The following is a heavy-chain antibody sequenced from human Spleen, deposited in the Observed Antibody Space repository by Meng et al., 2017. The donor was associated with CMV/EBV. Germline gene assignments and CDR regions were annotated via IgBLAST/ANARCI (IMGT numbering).Heavy chain of an antibody. D-gene: IGHD7-27*01. V-gene: IGHV3-48*04. J-gene: IGHJ6*02. CDR2: ISSSGSTI. CDR3: ARENWDYGMDV. CDR1: GFTFSSYS. Sequence: GESLKISCAASGFTFSSYSMNWVRQAPGKGLEWVSYISSSGSTIYYADSVKGRFTISRDNAKNSLYLQMNSLRAEDTAVYYCARENWDYGMDVWGQGTTVTVSS.